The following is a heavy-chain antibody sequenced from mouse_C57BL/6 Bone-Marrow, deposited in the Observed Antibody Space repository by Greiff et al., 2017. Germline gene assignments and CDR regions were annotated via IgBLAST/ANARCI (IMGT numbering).Heavy chain of an antibody. CDR2: INPNNGGT. J-gene: IGHJ4*01. CDR3: ASYLHY. CDR1: GYTFTDYY. D-gene: IGHD5-5*01. Sequence: EVQLQQSGPELVKPGASVEISCKASGYTFTDYYMNWVKQSHGKSLEWIGDINPNNGGTSYNQKFKGKATLTVDKSSSTAYMELRSLTSEDSAVYYCASYLHYWGQGTSVTVSS. V-gene: IGHV1-26*01.